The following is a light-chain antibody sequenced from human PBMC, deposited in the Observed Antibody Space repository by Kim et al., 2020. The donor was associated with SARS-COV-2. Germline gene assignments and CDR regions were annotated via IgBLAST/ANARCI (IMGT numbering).Light chain of an antibody. J-gene: IGKJ1*01. CDR3: QQYKNWPRA. V-gene: IGKV3-15*01. CDR1: QSVSSN. CDR2: GAS. Sequence: EIVMTQSPATLSVSPGERATLSCRASQSVSSNVAWYQQKPVQAPRLLLYGASTRATGIPARFSGRGSGTEFTLTISSLQSEDFAVYYCQQYKNWPRAFGQGTKVEIK.